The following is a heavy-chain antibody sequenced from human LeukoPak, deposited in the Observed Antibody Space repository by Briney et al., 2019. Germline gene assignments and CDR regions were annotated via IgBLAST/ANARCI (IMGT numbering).Heavy chain of an antibody. Sequence: KPGGSLRLSCAASGFTFSSYSMNWVRQAPRKGLEWVSSISSSSSYIYYADSVKGRFTISRDNAKNSLYLQMNSLRAEDTAVYYCARDDPPNDYGDYVAAFDIWGQGTMVTVSS. CDR1: GFTFSSYS. J-gene: IGHJ3*02. CDR3: ARDDPPNDYGDYVAAFDI. V-gene: IGHV3-21*01. CDR2: ISSSSSYI. D-gene: IGHD4-17*01.